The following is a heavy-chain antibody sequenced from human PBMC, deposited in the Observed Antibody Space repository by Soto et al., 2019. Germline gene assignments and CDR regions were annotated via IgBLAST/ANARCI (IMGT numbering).Heavy chain of an antibody. V-gene: IGHV3-23*01. CDR3: ARRGSGSYYDY. J-gene: IGHJ4*02. D-gene: IGHD1-26*01. CDR2: VSGSGGST. Sequence: PGGSLRLSCAASGFTFSSYAMSWVRQAPGKGLEWISAVSGSGGSTYYADSVKGRFTISRDNSKNTLYLQLNSLRAEDTAVYYCARRGSGSYYDYWGQGTLVTVSS. CDR1: GFTFSSYA.